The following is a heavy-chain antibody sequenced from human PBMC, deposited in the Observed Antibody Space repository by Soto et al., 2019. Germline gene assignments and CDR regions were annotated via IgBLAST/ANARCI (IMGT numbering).Heavy chain of an antibody. CDR1: GFTFSSYS. CDR2: ISSSSSYI. D-gene: IGHD5-18*01. J-gene: IGHJ6*02. Sequence: GGSLRLSCAASGFTFSSYSMNWVRQAPGKGLEWVSSISSSSSYIYYADSVKGRFTISRDNAKNSLYLQMNSLRAEDTAVYYCARARYGPMDESYYYYCMDVWGQGTTVTVSS. CDR3: ARARYGPMDESYYYYCMDV. V-gene: IGHV3-21*01.